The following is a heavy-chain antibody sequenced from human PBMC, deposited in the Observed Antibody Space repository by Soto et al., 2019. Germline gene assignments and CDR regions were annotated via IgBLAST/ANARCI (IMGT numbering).Heavy chain of an antibody. Sequence: QVQLVQSGAEVKKPGASVKVSCKASGYTFTSYAMHWVRQAPGQRLEWMGWINAGNGNTKYSQKFQGRVTITRDTXAXTXXMELSSLRSEDTAVYYCARVYCSSTSCSYYYGMDVWGQGTTVTVSS. V-gene: IGHV1-3*01. D-gene: IGHD2-2*01. J-gene: IGHJ6*02. CDR3: ARVYCSSTSCSYYYGMDV. CDR2: INAGNGNT. CDR1: GYTFTSYA.